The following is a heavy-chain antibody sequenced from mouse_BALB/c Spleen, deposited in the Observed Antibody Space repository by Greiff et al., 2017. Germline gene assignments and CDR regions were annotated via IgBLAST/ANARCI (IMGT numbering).Heavy chain of an antibody. J-gene: IGHJ2*01. CDR3: AAGTWFAY. V-gene: IGHV14-1*02. CDR2: IDPENGNT. CDR1: GFNIKDYY. D-gene: IGHD4-1*01. Sequence: VQLKESGAELVRPGALVKLSCKASGFNIKDYYMHWVKQRPEQGLEWIGWIDPENGNTIYDPKFQGKASITADTSSNTAYLQLSSLTSEDTAVYYCAAGTWFAYWGQGTTLTVSS.